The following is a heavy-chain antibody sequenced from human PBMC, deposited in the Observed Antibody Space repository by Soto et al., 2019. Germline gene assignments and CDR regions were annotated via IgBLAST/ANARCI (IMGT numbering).Heavy chain of an antibody. CDR1: GFTFSDYA. CDR3: TSGDLAAAGLYYYYGMDG. D-gene: IGHD6-13*01. Sequence: PGGSLRLSCAASGFTFSDYAMHWVRQAPGKGLEWVAVVSHDGGTTDYAAPVKGRFTISRDDSKNTLYLQMNSLKTEDTAVYYCTSGDLAAAGLYYYYGMDGWGQRTMVTVSS. V-gene: IGHV3-15*04. J-gene: IGHJ6*02. CDR2: VSHDGGTT.